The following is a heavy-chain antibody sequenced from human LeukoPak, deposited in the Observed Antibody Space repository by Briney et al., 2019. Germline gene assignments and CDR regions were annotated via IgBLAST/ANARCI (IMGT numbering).Heavy chain of an antibody. V-gene: IGHV1-18*01. CDR2: ISAYNGNT. D-gene: IGHD3-22*01. CDR1: GYTFTSYG. CDR3: ARDYYYYDSSGFVDY. J-gene: IGHJ4*02. Sequence: ASVKVSCMASGYTFTSYGISWVRQAPGQGLEGMGWISAYNGNTNYTQKLYGRVTMTTVTTTSTAYMELRSLRSDDTAVYYCARDYYYYDSSGFVDYWGQGTLVTVSS.